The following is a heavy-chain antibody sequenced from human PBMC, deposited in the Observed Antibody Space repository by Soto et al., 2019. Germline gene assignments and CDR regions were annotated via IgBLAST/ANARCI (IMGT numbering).Heavy chain of an antibody. CDR2: INPNSGGT. D-gene: IGHD6-19*01. J-gene: IGHJ4*02. Sequence: QVQLVQSGAEVKKPGASVKVSCKGSGYTFIANYIQWLRQAPGQGLEWMGWINPNSGGTTYAQKFQGRVTLTRDTSINTAYMEQSGLTSDDTAVYFCAREGSGWKYFDYGGQGSLVTVPS. CDR3: AREGSGWKYFDY. V-gene: IGHV1-2*02. CDR1: GYTFIANY.